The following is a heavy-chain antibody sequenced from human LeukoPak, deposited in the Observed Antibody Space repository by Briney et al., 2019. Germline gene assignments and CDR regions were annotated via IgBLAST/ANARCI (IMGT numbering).Heavy chain of an antibody. D-gene: IGHD3-10*01. V-gene: IGHV3-33*06. CDR3: AKGGITMVRGVTAL. Sequence: PGGSLRLSCAASGFTFSSYGMHWVRQAPGKGLEWVAVIWYDGSNKYYADSVKGRFTISRDNSKNTLYLQMNSLRAEDTAVYYCAKGGITMVRGVTALWGQGTLVTVSS. J-gene: IGHJ4*02. CDR2: IWYDGSNK. CDR1: GFTFSSYG.